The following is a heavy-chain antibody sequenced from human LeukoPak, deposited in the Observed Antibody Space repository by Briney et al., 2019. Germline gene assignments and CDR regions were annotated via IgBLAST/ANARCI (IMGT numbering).Heavy chain of an antibody. Sequence: GGSLRLSCAASGFTVSSNYMNWVRQAPGKGLEWVAAVTSRGVGTHYADSVKGRFTISRDNSKNTIYLQMNSLRAEDTAIYYCGSDPNGDYVGALGYWGRGTLVTVSS. CDR3: GSDPNGDYVGALGY. D-gene: IGHD4-17*01. CDR2: VTSRGVGT. CDR1: GFTVSSNY. J-gene: IGHJ4*01. V-gene: IGHV3-23*01.